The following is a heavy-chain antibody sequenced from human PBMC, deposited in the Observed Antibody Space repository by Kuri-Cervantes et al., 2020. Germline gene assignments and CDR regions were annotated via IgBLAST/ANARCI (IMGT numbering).Heavy chain of an antibody. V-gene: IGHV1-69*05. J-gene: IGHJ4*02. CDR1: GGTFSSYA. CDR3: ARDSSSWRAPLDY. Sequence: SVKVSCKASGGTFSSYAISWVRQAPGQGLEWMGGIIPIFGTANYAQKFQGSVIMTRDTSTSTVYMELSSLRSEDTAVYYCARDSSSWRAPLDYWGQGTLVTVSS. CDR2: IIPIFGTA. D-gene: IGHD6-13*01.